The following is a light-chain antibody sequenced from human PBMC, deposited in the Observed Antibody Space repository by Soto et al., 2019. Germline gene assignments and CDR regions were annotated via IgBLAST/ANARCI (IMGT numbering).Light chain of an antibody. CDR1: SSDVGGYNY. CDR2: EVS. J-gene: IGLJ3*02. Sequence: QSALTQPASVSGSPGQSITISCTGTSSDVGGYNYVSWYQQHPSKAPKLMIYEVSNRPSGVSNRFSGSKSGNTASLTISGLQAEDEADYYCSSYTTISTLEVFGGGTKLTVL. V-gene: IGLV2-14*01. CDR3: SSYTTISTLEV.